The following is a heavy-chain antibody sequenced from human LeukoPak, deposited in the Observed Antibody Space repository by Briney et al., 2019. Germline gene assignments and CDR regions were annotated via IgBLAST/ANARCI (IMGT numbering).Heavy chain of an antibody. CDR1: GYSFTSYW. Sequence: PGESLKISCKGSGYSFTSYWIGWVRQMPGKGLEWMGIIYPYGSNAKYSPSFQGQVTISADKSISTAYLQWSSLKASDTAMYYCASRSTYNYGPFHYYYMDVWGTGTTVTVSS. CDR3: ASRSTYNYGPFHYYYMDV. J-gene: IGHJ6*03. D-gene: IGHD5-18*01. V-gene: IGHV5-51*01. CDR2: IYPYGSNA.